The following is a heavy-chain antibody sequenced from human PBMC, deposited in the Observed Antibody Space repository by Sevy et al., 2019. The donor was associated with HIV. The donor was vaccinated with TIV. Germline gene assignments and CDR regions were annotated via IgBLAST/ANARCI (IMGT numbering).Heavy chain of an antibody. CDR2: IRYDGSNE. D-gene: IGHD2-8*02. J-gene: IGHJ3*02. CDR1: GFTFSNHG. CDR3: AKDRKVLLVVYAIPFDVFDI. Sequence: GGSLRLSCAASGFTFSNHGMHWVRQAPGKGLEWVAFIRYDGSNEYYGHSVKGRFTISRDNSKNTLYLQMNSLRPGDTAVYYCAKDRKVLLVVYAIPFDVFDIWGQGTMVTVSS. V-gene: IGHV3-30*02.